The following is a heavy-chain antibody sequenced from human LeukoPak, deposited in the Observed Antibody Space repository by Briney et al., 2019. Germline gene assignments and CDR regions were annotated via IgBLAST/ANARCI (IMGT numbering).Heavy chain of an antibody. CDR1: GGSFSGYY. CDR2: IYTSGST. D-gene: IGHD6-6*01. J-gene: IGHJ4*02. V-gene: IGHV4-59*10. CDR3: ARGKYTSSSDSYYFDY. Sequence: SETLSLTCAVYGGSFSGYYWSWIRQPAGKGLEWIGRIYTSGSTNYNPSLKSRVTISVDTSKNQFSLKLSSVTAADTAVYYCARGKYTSSSDSYYFDYWGQGTLVTVSS.